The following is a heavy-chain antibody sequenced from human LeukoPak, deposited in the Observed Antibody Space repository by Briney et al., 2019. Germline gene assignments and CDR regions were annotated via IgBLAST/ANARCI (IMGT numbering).Heavy chain of an antibody. CDR3: ARTGDRYYYYYYMDV. J-gene: IGHJ6*03. CDR1: GGSISSSSYY. V-gene: IGHV4-39*01. Sequence: SETLSLTCTVSGGSISSSSYYWGWIRQPPGKGLEWIGSIYYSGSTYYNPSLKSRVTISVDTSKNQFSLKLSSVTAADTAVYYCARTGDRYYYYYYMDVWGKGTTVTVSS. D-gene: IGHD7-27*01. CDR2: IYYSGST.